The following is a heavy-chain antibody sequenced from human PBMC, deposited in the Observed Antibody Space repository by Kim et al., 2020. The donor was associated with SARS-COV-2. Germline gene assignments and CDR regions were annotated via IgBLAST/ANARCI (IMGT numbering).Heavy chain of an antibody. V-gene: IGHV3-33*06. CDR1: GFTFSSYG. Sequence: GGSLRLSCAASGFTFSSYGMHWVRQAPGKGLEWVAVIWYDGSNKYYADSVKGRFTISRDNSKNTLYLQMNSLRAEDTAVYYCAKGPTYGSGPPRFDPWGQGTLVTVSS. D-gene: IGHD3-10*01. CDR2: IWYDGSNK. J-gene: IGHJ5*02. CDR3: AKGPTYGSGPPRFDP.